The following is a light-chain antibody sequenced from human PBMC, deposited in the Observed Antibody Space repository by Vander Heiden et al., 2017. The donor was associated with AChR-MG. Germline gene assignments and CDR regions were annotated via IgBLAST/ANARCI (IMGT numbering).Light chain of an antibody. J-gene: IGKJ2*01. V-gene: IGKV3-15*01. Sequence: EIVMTQSPATLSVSPGERATLSCRASQSVDKNLAWYQHKTGQAPRVLIFGASIRATGVPARFSGSGSGTEFTLTITSLQSEDFAVYYCQHDSNWPLTFGQGTKLEIK. CDR3: QHDSNWPLT. CDR2: GAS. CDR1: QSVDKN.